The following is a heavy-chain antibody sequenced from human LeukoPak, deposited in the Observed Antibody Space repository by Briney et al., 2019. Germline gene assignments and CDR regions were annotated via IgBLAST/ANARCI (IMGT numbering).Heavy chain of an antibody. V-gene: IGHV1-18*01. CDR1: GYTFTSYG. CDR3: ARFGSGSYRDAFDI. D-gene: IGHD1-26*01. CDR2: ISAYNGNT. Sequence: GASVEVSCKASGYTFTSYGISWVRQAPGQGLEWMGWISAYNGNTNYAQKLQGRVTMTTDTSTSTAYMELRSLRSDDTAVYYCARFGSGSYRDAFDIWGQGTMVTVSS. J-gene: IGHJ3*02.